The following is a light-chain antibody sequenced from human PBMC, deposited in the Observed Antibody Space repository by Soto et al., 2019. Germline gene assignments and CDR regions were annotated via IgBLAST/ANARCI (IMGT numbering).Light chain of an antibody. Sequence: EIVLTQSPGTLSLSPGERATLSCRASQSVSSALAWYQQKPGLPPRLLIYGASTRATGIPARFSGSGSGTEFTLTISSLQSEDFAVYYCQQYNNWPRTFGQGTKVDIK. CDR1: QSVSSA. CDR3: QQYNNWPRT. CDR2: GAS. J-gene: IGKJ1*01. V-gene: IGKV3-15*01.